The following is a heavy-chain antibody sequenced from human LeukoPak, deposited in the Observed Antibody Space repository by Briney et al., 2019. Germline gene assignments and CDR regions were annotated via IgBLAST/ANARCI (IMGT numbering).Heavy chain of an antibody. CDR3: AREMWPVGVSYFDY. CDR1: GFTFSSYA. J-gene: IGHJ4*02. Sequence: GGSLRLSCAASGFTFSSYAMEWVRQAPGKGLEWVSSITGSSDSIYYADSVKGRFTISRDNAKNSVYLQMNSLRAEDTAVYYCAREMWPVGVSYFDYWGQGILVTVSS. V-gene: IGHV3-21*01. D-gene: IGHD6-19*01. CDR2: ITGSSDSI.